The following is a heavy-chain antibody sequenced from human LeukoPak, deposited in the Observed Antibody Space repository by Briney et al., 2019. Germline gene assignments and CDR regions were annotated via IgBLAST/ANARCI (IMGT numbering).Heavy chain of an antibody. CDR2: ITSIGSST. CDR3: AKAPKGSCRGALCYSFDH. V-gene: IGHV3-64*04. CDR1: GFIFYSYA. Sequence: GGSLRLSCSASGFIFYSYAMHWVRQAPGRGLEYVAAITSIGSSTFHANSVKGRFTISRDNSRNTLYLQMNRLGTEDTAVYYCAKAPKGSCRGALCYSFDHWAXXXXXXVSX. J-gene: IGHJ4*02. D-gene: IGHD2-15*01.